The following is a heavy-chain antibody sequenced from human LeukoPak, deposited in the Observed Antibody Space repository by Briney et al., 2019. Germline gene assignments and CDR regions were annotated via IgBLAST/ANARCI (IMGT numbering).Heavy chain of an antibody. D-gene: IGHD3-10*01. J-gene: IGHJ4*02. Sequence: SVKVSCKASGGTFSSYTISWVRQAPGQGLEWMGRIIPILGIANYAQKFQGRVTITADKSTSTAYMELSSLRSEDTAVYYCARGVHGCEFDYWGQGTLVTVSS. V-gene: IGHV1-69*02. CDR1: GGTFSSYT. CDR2: IIPILGIA. CDR3: ARGVHGCEFDY.